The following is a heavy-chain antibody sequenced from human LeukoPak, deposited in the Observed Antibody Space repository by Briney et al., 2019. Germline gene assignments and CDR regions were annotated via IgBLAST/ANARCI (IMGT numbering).Heavy chain of an antibody. CDR2: ISSSGSYM. V-gene: IGHV3-21*01. CDR3: AREWGPAAMAHPLN. J-gene: IGHJ4*02. Sequence: GGSLRLSCVVSGLTFSSYTMNCVRQAPGRGLEWVSSISSSGSYMFYADSVKGRFTISRDNAKNSLYLQMNSLRAEDTAVYYCAREWGPAAMAHPLNWGQGTLVTVSS. D-gene: IGHD2-2*01. CDR1: GLTFSSYT.